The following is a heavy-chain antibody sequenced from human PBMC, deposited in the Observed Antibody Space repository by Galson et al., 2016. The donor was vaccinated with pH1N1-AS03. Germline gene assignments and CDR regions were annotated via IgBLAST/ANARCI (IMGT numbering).Heavy chain of an antibody. J-gene: IGHJ3*01. CDR3: ARGKDFWSGYPEDPLDF. CDR2: IKQDGSET. D-gene: IGHD3-3*01. CDR1: GFSFSGYW. Sequence: SLRLSCAASGFSFSGYWMTWVRQAPGKGLDWVANIKQDGSETYSVGSVVGRFTISRDNAQNSLSLQMNSLRAEDTAVYYCARGKDFWSGYPEDPLDFWGQGTMVTVSS. V-gene: IGHV3-7*03.